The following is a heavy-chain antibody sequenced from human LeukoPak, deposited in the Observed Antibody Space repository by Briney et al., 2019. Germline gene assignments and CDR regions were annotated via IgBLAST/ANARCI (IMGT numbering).Heavy chain of an antibody. CDR2: ISSSGTTI. J-gene: IGHJ4*02. CDR1: GFTFSSYE. D-gene: IGHD3-16*02. Sequence: GGSLRLSCEGSGFTFSSYEMSWVRQAPGKGLECVSYISSSGTTIYYADSVKGRFTISRDNAKNSLFLQMNSLRAEDTAVYYCARYGGYDYVWGSYRYTPDYWGQGTLATVSS. V-gene: IGHV3-48*03. CDR3: ARYGGYDYVWGSYRYTPDY.